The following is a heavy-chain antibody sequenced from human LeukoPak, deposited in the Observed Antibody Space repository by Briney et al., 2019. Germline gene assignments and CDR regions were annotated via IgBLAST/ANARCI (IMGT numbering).Heavy chain of an antibody. CDR1: GFIFDNYA. Sequence: GGSLRLSCAAPGFIFDNYAIHWVRQAPGKGLEWVTLISGDGGSTFYADSVRGRFTISRDNTRKSLSLQMSSLRSEDTALYYCARESETSGWYDYWGQGTLVTVSS. CDR2: ISGDGGST. CDR3: ARESETSGWYDY. V-gene: IGHV3-43*02. D-gene: IGHD6-19*01. J-gene: IGHJ4*02.